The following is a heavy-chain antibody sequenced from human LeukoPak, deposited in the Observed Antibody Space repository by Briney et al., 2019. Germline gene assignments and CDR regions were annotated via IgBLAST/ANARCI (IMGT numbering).Heavy chain of an antibody. CDR3: VKEYHSRGFGAYFDY. CDR1: KFTLSHYG. CDR2: ISSDGSIK. D-gene: IGHD3-3*01. J-gene: IGHJ4*02. V-gene: IGHV3-30*18. Sequence: GGSLRLSCTASKFTLSHYGMQWVRQAPGKGLEWVAVISSDGSIKVYADSVKGRFTLSRDNSINTVDLQMNSLRAEDTAVYYCVKEYHSRGFGAYFDYWGQGTLVTVSS.